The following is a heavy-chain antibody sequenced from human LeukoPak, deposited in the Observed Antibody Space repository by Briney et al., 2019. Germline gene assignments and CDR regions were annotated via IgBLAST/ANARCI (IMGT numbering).Heavy chain of an antibody. J-gene: IGHJ4*02. D-gene: IGHD6-19*01. CDR3: VRDGMAVAGTAPLDY. Sequence: PGGSLRLSCSASGFTFSSYAMHWVRPAPGKGLEYVSAISGSGDITYYADSVKGRFTISRDNSKNTLYLQMSSLTPEDAAVYYCVRDGMAVAGTAPLDYWGQGILVTVSS. V-gene: IGHV3-64D*09. CDR2: ISGSGDIT. CDR1: GFTFSSYA.